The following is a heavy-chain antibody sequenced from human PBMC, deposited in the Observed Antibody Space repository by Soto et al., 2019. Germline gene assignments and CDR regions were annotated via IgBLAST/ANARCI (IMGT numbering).Heavy chain of an antibody. V-gene: IGHV1-69*13. J-gene: IGHJ4*02. CDR2: IVPIYRTA. D-gene: IGHD6-13*01. Sequence: SVKVSCKASGGTFSSYRINWVRQAPGQGLEWVGGIVPIYRTADYAQKFQGRVTITADESARTSYMKLRSLKSQDTAVYYCVRDSGAKLSSSWGQGTLVTVSS. CDR3: VRDSGAKLSSS. CDR1: GGTFSSYR.